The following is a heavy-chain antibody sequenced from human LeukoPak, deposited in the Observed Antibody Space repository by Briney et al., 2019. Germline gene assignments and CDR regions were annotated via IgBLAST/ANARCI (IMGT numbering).Heavy chain of an antibody. CDR1: GFNFRSYA. Sequence: GGSLRLSCAASGFNFRSYAMSWVRQAPGKGLEWVSTISSNGGSTYYADSVKSRFTVSRDNSKNTLYLQMNSLRAEDSAVYSCAKDLAAAAPYYFDYWGQGILVTVSS. D-gene: IGHD6-25*01. CDR2: ISSNGGST. J-gene: IGHJ4*02. CDR3: AKDLAAAAPYYFDY. V-gene: IGHV3-23*01.